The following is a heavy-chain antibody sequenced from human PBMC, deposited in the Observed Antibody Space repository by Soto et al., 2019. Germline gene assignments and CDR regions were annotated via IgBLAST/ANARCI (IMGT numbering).Heavy chain of an antibody. CDR3: ARLVPAAEIDY. CDR2: INHSGST. V-gene: IGHV4-34*01. J-gene: IGHJ4*02. Sequence: SETLSLTCAVYGGSFSGYYWSWIRQPPGKGLEWIGEINHSGSTNYNPSLKSRVTISVDTSKNQFSLKLSSVTAADTAVYYCARLVPAAEIDYWGQGTLVTVSS. CDR1: GGSFSGYY. D-gene: IGHD2-2*01.